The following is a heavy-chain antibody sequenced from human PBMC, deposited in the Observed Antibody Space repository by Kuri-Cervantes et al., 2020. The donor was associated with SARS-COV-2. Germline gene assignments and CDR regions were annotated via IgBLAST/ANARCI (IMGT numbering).Heavy chain of an antibody. D-gene: IGHD5-12*01. CDR1: GGSFSGYY. CDR3: ARGEDRGYSGYDIYYFDY. J-gene: IGHJ4*01. V-gene: IGHV4-34*01. Sequence: SQTLSLTCAVYGGSFSGYYWSWIRQPPGKGLEWIGEINHSGSTSYNPSLKSRVTISVDTSKNQFSLKLSSVTAADTAVYYCARGEDRGYSGYDIYYFDYWGQGTLVTVSS. CDR2: INHSGST.